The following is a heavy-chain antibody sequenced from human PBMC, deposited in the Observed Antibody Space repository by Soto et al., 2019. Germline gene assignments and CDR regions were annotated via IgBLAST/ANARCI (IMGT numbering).Heavy chain of an antibody. D-gene: IGHD5-18*01. CDR3: ARGGDTAMVYHGMDV. CDR2: INLNSGGT. CDR1: GYSFTGYF. Sequence: ASVKVSCKASGYSFTGYFTQWVRQAPGQGLEWMGWINLNSGGTNYAQKFQGRVTMTRDTSISTAYMELSGLRSDDTAVYYCARGGDTAMVYHGMDVWGQGTTVTVSS. V-gene: IGHV1-2*02. J-gene: IGHJ6*02.